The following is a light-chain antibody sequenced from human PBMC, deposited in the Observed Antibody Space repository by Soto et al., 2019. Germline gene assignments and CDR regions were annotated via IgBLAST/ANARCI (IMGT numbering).Light chain of an antibody. J-gene: IGLJ2*01. CDR3: SSYTSSSPVV. Sequence: QSALTQPASVSGSPGQSITISCTGTSSDVGGYNYVSWYQQFPGKAPKLTIYDVNNRPSGVSNRFSGSKSGNTASLTISGLQAEDEADYYCSSYTSSSPVVFGGGTTLTVL. V-gene: IGLV2-14*01. CDR2: DVN. CDR1: SSDVGGYNY.